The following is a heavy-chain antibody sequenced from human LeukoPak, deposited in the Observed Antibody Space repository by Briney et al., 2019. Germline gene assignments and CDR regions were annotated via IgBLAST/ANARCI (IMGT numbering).Heavy chain of an antibody. CDR2: INPNIGGT. Sequence: ASVKVSCKAFGYTFTGYYMHWVRQAPGQGLEWMGWINPNIGGTEYAQKFQGRVTMTRDTSISTLYMDLSRLTSDDTAVYYCARAGVVGSTCKYFDLWGRGTLVTVSS. CDR1: GYTFTGYY. J-gene: IGHJ2*01. CDR3: ARAGVVGSTCKYFDL. V-gene: IGHV1-2*02. D-gene: IGHD1-26*01.